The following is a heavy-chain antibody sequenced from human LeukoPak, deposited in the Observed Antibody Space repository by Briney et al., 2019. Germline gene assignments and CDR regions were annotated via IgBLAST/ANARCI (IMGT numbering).Heavy chain of an antibody. Sequence: SVKVSFKASGGTFSSYAISWVRQAPGQGLEWMGRIIPIFGIANYAQKFQGRVTITADKSTSTAYMELSSLRSEDTAVYYCARAAYDYGDPILHFDYWGRGTLVTVSS. J-gene: IGHJ4*02. CDR1: GGTFSSYA. D-gene: IGHD4-17*01. V-gene: IGHV1-69*04. CDR2: IIPIFGIA. CDR3: ARAAYDYGDPILHFDY.